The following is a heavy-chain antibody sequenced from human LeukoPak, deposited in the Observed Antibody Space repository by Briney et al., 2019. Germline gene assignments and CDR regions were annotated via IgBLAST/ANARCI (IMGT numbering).Heavy chain of an antibody. J-gene: IGHJ4*02. CDR3: ARRNGDYAPLDY. CDR1: GGSISSSSYY. V-gene: IGHV4-39*01. Sequence: PSETLSLTCTVSGGSISSSSYYWGWIRQPPGKGLEWIGSIYYSGSTYYNPSPKSRVTISVDTSKNQFSLKLSSVTAADTAVYYCARRNGDYAPLDYWGQGTLVTVSS. D-gene: IGHD4-17*01. CDR2: IYYSGST.